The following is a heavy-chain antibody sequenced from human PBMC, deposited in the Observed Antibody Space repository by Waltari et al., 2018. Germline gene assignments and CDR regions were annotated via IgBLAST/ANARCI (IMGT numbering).Heavy chain of an antibody. D-gene: IGHD1-26*01. CDR3: ARGVGANYYYYMDV. CDR1: GFTFSSYS. V-gene: IGHV3-48*04. CDR2: ISSSSSTI. Sequence: EVQLVESGGGLVQPGGSLRLSCAASGFTFSSYSMNWVRKAPGKGLEWVSYISSSSSTIYYADSVKGRFTISRDNAKNSLYLQMNSLRAEDTAVYYCARGVGANYYYYMDVWGKGTTVTISS. J-gene: IGHJ6*03.